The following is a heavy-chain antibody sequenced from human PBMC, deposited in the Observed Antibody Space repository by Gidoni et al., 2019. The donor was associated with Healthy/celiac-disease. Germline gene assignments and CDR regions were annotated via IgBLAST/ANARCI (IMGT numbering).Heavy chain of an antibody. CDR1: GYTFTGYY. V-gene: IGHV1-2*02. CDR3: ARALTDEFAEWLLYGGCYFDY. J-gene: IGHJ4*02. Sequence: QVQLVQSGAEVKKPGASVKVSCKASGYTFTGYYMHWVRQAPGQGLEWMGWINPNSGGTNYAQKFQGRVTMTRDTSISTAYMELSRLRSDDTAVYYCARALTDEFAEWLLYGGCYFDYWGQGTLVTVSS. D-gene: IGHD3-3*01. CDR2: INPNSGGT.